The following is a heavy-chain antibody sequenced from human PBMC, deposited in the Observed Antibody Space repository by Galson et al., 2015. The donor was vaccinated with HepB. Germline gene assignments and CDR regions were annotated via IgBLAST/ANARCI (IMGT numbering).Heavy chain of an antibody. D-gene: IGHD3-10*01. V-gene: IGHV4-30-2*01. Sequence: TLSLTCAVSGGSISSGGFSWSWIRQPPGRGLDWIGHIYHTGITYYSPSLKSRVTMSVDRSKNQFSLNLKSVTAADTAMYYCARVVIVRGHIINWFEPWGQGILVT. CDR2: IYHTGIT. CDR1: GGSISSGGFS. J-gene: IGHJ5*02. CDR3: ARVVIVRGHIINWFEP.